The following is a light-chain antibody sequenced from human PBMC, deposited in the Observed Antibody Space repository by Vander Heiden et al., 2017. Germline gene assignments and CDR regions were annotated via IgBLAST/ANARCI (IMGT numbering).Light chain of an antibody. CDR2: EDS. V-gene: IGLV3-21*02. J-gene: IGLJ2*01. Sequence: SYVLTQPPSVSVAPGQTARITCGGDNIGIKSVHWYQQTPGQAPVLVVFEDSGRPSGIPERLSGSNSENMATLTITSVEAGDEADYYCQVWDSRTNHPVFGGGTKL. CDR1: NIGIKS. CDR3: QVWDSRTNHPV.